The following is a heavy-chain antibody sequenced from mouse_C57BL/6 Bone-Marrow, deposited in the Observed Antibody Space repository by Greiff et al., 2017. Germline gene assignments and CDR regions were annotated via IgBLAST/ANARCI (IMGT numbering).Heavy chain of an antibody. Sequence: EVMLVESEGGLVQPGSSMKLSCTASGFTFSDYYMAWVRQVPEKGLEWVANINYDGSSTYYLDSLKSRFIISRDNAKNILYLQMSSLKSEDTATYYCARDKGYYGSSHWYFDVWGTGTTVTVSS. D-gene: IGHD1-1*01. CDR1: GFTFSDYY. CDR3: ARDKGYYGSSHWYFDV. CDR2: INYDGSST. V-gene: IGHV5-16*01. J-gene: IGHJ1*03.